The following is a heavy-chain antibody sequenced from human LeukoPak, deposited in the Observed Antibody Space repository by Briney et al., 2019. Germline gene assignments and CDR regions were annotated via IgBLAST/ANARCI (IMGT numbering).Heavy chain of an antibody. V-gene: IGHV1-46*01. J-gene: IGHJ4*02. CDR3: ATGYYYDSSGKGLRDY. Sequence: ASVKVSCKASGYTFTSYDMHWVRQASGQGLEWMGIINPSGGSTSYAQKFQGRVTMTRDTSTSTVYMELSSLRSEDTAVYYCATGYYYDSSGKGLRDYWGQGTLVTVSS. D-gene: IGHD3-22*01. CDR1: GYTFTSYD. CDR2: INPSGGST.